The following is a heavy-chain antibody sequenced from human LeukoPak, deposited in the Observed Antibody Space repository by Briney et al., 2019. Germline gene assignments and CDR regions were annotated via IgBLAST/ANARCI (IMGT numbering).Heavy chain of an antibody. D-gene: IGHD2-2*01. J-gene: IGHJ4*02. CDR2: INPNSGDT. CDR3: ARANFLYCSSTTCLFDY. V-gene: IGHV1-2*02. CDR1: GYTFTNYY. Sequence: ASVKISCKASGYTFTNYYLHSARQAPGQGFEWMGWINPNSGDTNYAQKFQGRVTMTRDTSISTAHMEMSRLRSDDTAVYYCARANFLYCSSTTCLFDYWGQGTLVTVSS.